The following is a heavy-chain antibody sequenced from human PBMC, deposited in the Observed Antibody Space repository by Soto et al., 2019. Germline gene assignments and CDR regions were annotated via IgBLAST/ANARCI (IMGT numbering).Heavy chain of an antibody. CDR2: ISSSSSTI. CDR3: AKDRVVAATWGAFDI. J-gene: IGHJ3*02. Sequence: PGGSLILSCAASGFTFSSYAMHWVRQAPGKGLEWVSYISSSSSTIYYADSVKGRFTISRDNAKNSLYLQMNSLRAEDTAVYYCAKDRVVAATWGAFDIWGQGTMVTVSS. D-gene: IGHD2-15*01. CDR1: GFTFSSYA. V-gene: IGHV3-48*01.